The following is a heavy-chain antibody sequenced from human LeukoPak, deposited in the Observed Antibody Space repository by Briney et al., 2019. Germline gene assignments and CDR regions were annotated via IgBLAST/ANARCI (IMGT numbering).Heavy chain of an antibody. CDR3: ARLGSGATVDDTFDI. CDR2: ISSTSSHI. Sequence: GGSLRLSCAASGFTFSRYSMNWVRQAPGKGLEWVSSISSTSSHIYYADSMKGRFTISRENAKNSLYLQMNSLGVDDTAVCYCARLGSGATVDDTFDIWGQGTMVTVSS. D-gene: IGHD4-17*01. J-gene: IGHJ3*02. CDR1: GFTFSRYS. V-gene: IGHV3-21*01.